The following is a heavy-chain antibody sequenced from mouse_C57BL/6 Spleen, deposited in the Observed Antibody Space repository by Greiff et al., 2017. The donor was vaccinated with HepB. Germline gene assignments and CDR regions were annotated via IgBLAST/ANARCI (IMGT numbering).Heavy chain of an antibody. V-gene: IGHV5-6*01. Sequence: EVKLMESGGDLVKPGGSLKLSCAASGFTFSSYGMSWVRQTPDKRLEWVATISSGGSYTYYPDSVKGRFTVSRDNAKNTLYLQMSSRKSEDTAMYYCARPGYSIFGGFDYWGQGTTLTVSS. D-gene: IGHD2-5*01. CDR3: ARPGYSIFGGFDY. CDR1: GFTFSSYG. J-gene: IGHJ2*01. CDR2: ISSGGSYT.